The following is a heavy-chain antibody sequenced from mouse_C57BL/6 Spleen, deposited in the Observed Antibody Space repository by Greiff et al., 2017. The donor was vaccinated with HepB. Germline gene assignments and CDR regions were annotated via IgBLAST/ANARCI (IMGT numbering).Heavy chain of an antibody. CDR1: GYTFTSYT. J-gene: IGHJ1*03. D-gene: IGHD2-3*01. CDR3: ARRDGLYWYFDV. CDR2: INPSSGYT. V-gene: IGHV1-4*01. Sequence: VQLQQSGAELARPGASVKMSCKASGYTFTSYTMHWVKQRPGQGLEWIGYINPSSGYTKYNQKFKDKATLTADKSSSTAYMQLSSLTSEDSAVYYCARRDGLYWYFDVWGTGTTVTVSS.